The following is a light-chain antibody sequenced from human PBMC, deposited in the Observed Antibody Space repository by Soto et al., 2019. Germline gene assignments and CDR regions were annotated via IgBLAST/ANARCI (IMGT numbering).Light chain of an antibody. CDR1: QSVSSN. Sequence: EVVTTQSPATLSVSPGERATLSCRASQSVSSNLAWYQQKPGQAPRLLIYGASTRASGIPARFSGSGSGTEFTLTISSLQSEDFVVYYCQQYNNWPLTFGQGTKVDIK. J-gene: IGKJ1*01. V-gene: IGKV3-15*01. CDR2: GAS. CDR3: QQYNNWPLT.